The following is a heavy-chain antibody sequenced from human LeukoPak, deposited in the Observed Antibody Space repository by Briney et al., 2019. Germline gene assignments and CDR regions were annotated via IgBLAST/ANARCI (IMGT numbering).Heavy chain of an antibody. D-gene: IGHD3-10*01. CDR1: GFTFSSYW. CDR2: IKQDGSEK. Sequence: GGSLRLSCAASGFTFSSYWMSWVRQAPGKGLEWVANIKQDGSEKYYVGSVKGRFTISRDDAKNSLYLQMNSLRAEDTAVYYCARDGSGEWPIGYWGQGTLVTVSS. V-gene: IGHV3-7*01. CDR3: ARDGSGEWPIGY. J-gene: IGHJ4*02.